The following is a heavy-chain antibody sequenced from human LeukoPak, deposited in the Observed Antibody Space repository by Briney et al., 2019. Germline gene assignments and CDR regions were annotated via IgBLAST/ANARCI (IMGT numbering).Heavy chain of an antibody. J-gene: IGHJ4*02. V-gene: IGHV3-30*02. D-gene: IGHD6-13*01. CDR3: AKVAGYSSRPFDY. CDR1: GFTFSSYG. Sequence: PGGSLRLSCAASGFTFSSYGMHWVRQAPGKGLEWVAFIRYDGSNKYYADSVKGRFTISRDNSKNTLYLQMNSLRAEDTAVYYCAKVAGYSSRPFDYWGQGTLVTVSS. CDR2: IRYDGSNK.